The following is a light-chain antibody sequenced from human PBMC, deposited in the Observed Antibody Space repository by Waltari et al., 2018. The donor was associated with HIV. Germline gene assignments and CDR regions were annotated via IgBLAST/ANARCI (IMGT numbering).Light chain of an antibody. J-gene: IGKJ4*01. CDR2: AAS. Sequence: IQMTQSPSSVSASVGDRVTLTCRARQGISRWLAWYQQKPGKAPKLLIYAASSLQSGVPSRFSGSGSGTDFTLTISSLQPEDFATYYCQQANSFPLTFGGGTKVEIK. V-gene: IGKV1D-12*01. CDR1: QGISRW. CDR3: QQANSFPLT.